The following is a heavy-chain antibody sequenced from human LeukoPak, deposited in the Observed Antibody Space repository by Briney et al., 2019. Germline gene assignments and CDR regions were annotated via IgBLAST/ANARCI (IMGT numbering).Heavy chain of an antibody. CDR3: VRGGSPPTSTWSLDE. V-gene: IGHV3-66*03. CDR2: IYNYGRT. Sequence: PGGSLRLSCAASGFTVNNKYMTWVRQAPGKGLEWVSLIYNYGRTYYADSVKGRFSISRDNSKNTVSLQMDSLTIEDTAVYYCVRGGSPPTSTWSLDEWGQGTLVSVSS. CDR1: GFTVNNKY. D-gene: IGHD2-2*01. J-gene: IGHJ4*02.